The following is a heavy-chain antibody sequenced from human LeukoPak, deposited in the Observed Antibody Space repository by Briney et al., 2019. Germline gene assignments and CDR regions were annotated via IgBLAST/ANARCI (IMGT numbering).Heavy chain of an antibody. V-gene: IGHV4-59*01. CDR2: IYYSGTT. J-gene: IGHJ6*03. Sequence: SETLSLTCTVSGGSISTNYWSWIRQPPGRGLEWIGYIYYSGTTNYSPSLKSRVTISVDTSKNQFSLKLTSVTAADTAVYYCARTLRWFPQGTFYNFYMDVWGKGATATVSS. CDR1: GGSISTNY. D-gene: IGHD3-16*01. CDR3: ARTLRWFPQGTFYNFYMDV.